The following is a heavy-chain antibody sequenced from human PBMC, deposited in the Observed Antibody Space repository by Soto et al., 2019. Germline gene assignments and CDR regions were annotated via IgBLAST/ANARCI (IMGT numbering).Heavy chain of an antibody. Sequence: SETLSLTCTVSGGSISSGGYYWSWILQHPGKGLEWIGYIYYSGSTYYNPSLKSRVTISVDTSKNQFSLKLSSVTAADTAVYYCARGPDYGVPYYYYYMDVWGKGTTVTVSS. CDR1: GGSISSGGYY. V-gene: IGHV4-31*03. D-gene: IGHD4-17*01. CDR2: IYYSGST. CDR3: ARGPDYGVPYYYYYMDV. J-gene: IGHJ6*03.